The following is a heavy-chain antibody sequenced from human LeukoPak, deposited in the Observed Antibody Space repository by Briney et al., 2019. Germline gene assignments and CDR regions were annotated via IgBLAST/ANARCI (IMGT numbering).Heavy chain of an antibody. Sequence: GESLKISCKGSEYSFATYWIGWVRQMPGQGLEWMGIIFPGDSDTRYSPSFQGQVTVSADKSISTAYLQWSSLKASDTAIYYCASEYCSGGNCYFDYWGQETLVTLSS. CDR2: IFPGDSDT. CDR1: EYSFATYW. V-gene: IGHV5-51*01. D-gene: IGHD2-15*01. J-gene: IGHJ4*02. CDR3: ASEYCSGGNCYFDY.